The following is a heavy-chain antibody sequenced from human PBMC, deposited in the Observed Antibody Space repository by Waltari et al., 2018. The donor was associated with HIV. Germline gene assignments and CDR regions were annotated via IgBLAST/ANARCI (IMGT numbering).Heavy chain of an antibody. J-gene: IGHJ6*02. CDR3: AVLGHNIVVVPAATPPAALDV. CDR1: GYTFTGYY. V-gene: IGHV1-2*02. D-gene: IGHD2-2*01. Sequence: QVQLVQSGAEVKKPGASVKVSCKASGYTFTGYYMHWVRQAPGQGLEWMGWINPNSGGTNYAQKFQGRVTMTRDTSISTAYMELSRLRSDDTAVYYCAVLGHNIVVVPAATPPAALDVWGQGTTVTVSS. CDR2: INPNSGGT.